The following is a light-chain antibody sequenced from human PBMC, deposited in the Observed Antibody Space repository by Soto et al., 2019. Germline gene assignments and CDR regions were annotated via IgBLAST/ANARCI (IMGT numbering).Light chain of an antibody. J-gene: IGLJ1*01. CDR1: SSDVGGYNY. CDR3: SSYTSSSIDYV. V-gene: IGLV2-14*01. Sequence: QSALTQPASVSGSPGQSITISCTGTSSDVGGYNYVSWYQQHPGKAPKLMIYEVSNRPSGVSNRFSGSKSGNTASLTISGLQAEDEADYYCSSYTSSSIDYVFGTATNFTVL. CDR2: EVS.